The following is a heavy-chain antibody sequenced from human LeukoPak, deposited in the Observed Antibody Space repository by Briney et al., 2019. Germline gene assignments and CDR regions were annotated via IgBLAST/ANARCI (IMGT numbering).Heavy chain of an antibody. CDR3: ARGKSAAGTENKFDL. J-gene: IGHJ5*02. CDR2: ISYDGSNK. CDR1: GFTFRSYA. Sequence: GGSLRLSCAASGFTFRSYAMPWVRQAPGKGLGWVAVISYDGSNKYYADSVKGRFTISRDNSKNTLYLQMNSLRAEDTAVYYCARGKSAAGTENKFDLWGQGTLVTVSS. V-gene: IGHV3-30-3*01. D-gene: IGHD6-13*01.